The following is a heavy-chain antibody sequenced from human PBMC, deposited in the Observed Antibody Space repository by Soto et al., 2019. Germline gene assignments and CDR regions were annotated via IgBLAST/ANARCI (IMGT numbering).Heavy chain of an antibody. J-gene: IGHJ6*02. CDR2: VSNDGNNK. Sequence: QVQLVESGGGVVQPGTSLRLSCTASGFNFNVFTAHWVRQAPGKGLDWVAVVSNDGNNKYYADSVKGRFTISRDNSKNTLYLQMNSLRTEDTALYYCARGNMDVWGRGTTVIVSS. CDR3: ARGNMDV. CDR1: GFNFNVFT. V-gene: IGHV3-30-3*01.